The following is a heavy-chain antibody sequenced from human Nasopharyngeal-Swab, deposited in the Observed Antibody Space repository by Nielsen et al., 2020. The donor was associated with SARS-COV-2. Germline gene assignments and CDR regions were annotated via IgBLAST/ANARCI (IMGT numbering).Heavy chain of an antibody. Sequence: GESLKISCAASAFTFSNFAMSWVRQAPGKALEWVSVIDVTGDSPYYADSVKGRFTISRDNSKNTLYLQMNSLRAEDTAVYYCAVHSGYDLYYYYYMDVWGKGTTVTVSS. CDR1: AFTFSNFA. D-gene: IGHD5-12*01. V-gene: IGHV3-23*01. CDR3: AVHSGYDLYYYYYMDV. CDR2: IDVTGDSP. J-gene: IGHJ6*03.